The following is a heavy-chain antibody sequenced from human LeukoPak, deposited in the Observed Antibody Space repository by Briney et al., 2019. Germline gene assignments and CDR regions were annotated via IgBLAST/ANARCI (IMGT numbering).Heavy chain of an antibody. J-gene: IGHJ6*04. CDR2: VNTDGSTT. CDR1: GFTFSSYW. Sequence: GGSLRLSCAASGFTFSSYWMHWVRQAPGKGLVWVSRVNTDGSTTSYADSVKGRFIISRDNAKNSLYLQMNSLRAEDTAVYYCAELGITMIGGVWGKGTTVTISS. D-gene: IGHD3-10*02. CDR3: AELGITMIGGV. V-gene: IGHV3-74*01.